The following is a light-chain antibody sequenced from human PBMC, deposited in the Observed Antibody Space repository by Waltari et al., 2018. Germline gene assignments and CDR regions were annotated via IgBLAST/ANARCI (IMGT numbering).Light chain of an antibody. V-gene: IGLV2-23*02. CDR2: EVS. Sequence: QSALTQPASVSGSPGQSITISCPGTSSDVGSYNLVSWYQQHPGKAPKLMIYEVSERPAGVSNRFSCSKSGNTASLTISGLQAEDEADYYCCSYAGSSTFVFGGGTKLTVL. CDR1: SSDVGSYNL. CDR3: CSYAGSSTFV. J-gene: IGLJ2*01.